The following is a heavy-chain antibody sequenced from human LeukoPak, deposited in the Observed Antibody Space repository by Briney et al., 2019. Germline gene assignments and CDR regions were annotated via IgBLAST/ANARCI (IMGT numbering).Heavy chain of an antibody. CDR1: GYTFTGYY. CDR2: INPNNGGT. D-gene: IGHD6-19*01. CDR3: AREHYSSGWYVLDFDY. V-gene: IGHV1-2*06. Sequence: ASVKVSCKASGYTFTGYYMHWVRQAPGQGLEWMGRINPNNGGTNYAQKFQGRVTMTRDTSISTAYMELSRLRSDDTAVYYCAREHYSSGWYVLDFDYWGQGTLVTVSS. J-gene: IGHJ4*02.